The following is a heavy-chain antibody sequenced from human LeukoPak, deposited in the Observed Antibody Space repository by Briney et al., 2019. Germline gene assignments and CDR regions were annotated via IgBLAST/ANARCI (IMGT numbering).Heavy chain of an antibody. CDR2: IYYSGST. Sequence: SETLSLTCTVSGGSISSYYWSWIRQPPGKGLEWIGYIYYSGSTNYNPSLKSRVTISVDTSKSQFSLKLSSVTAADTAVYYCARHTGGWGSFDYWGQGTLVTVSS. J-gene: IGHJ4*02. V-gene: IGHV4-59*08. CDR3: ARHTGGWGSFDY. D-gene: IGHD7-27*01. CDR1: GGSISSYY.